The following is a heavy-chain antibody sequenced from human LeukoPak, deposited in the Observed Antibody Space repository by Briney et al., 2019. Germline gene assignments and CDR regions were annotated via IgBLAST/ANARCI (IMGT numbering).Heavy chain of an antibody. CDR1: GGSISSYY. D-gene: IGHD3-22*01. Sequence: PSETLSLTCTASGGSISSYYWSWIRQPPGKGLEGIGYIYYGGSTNYNPSLKSRVTISVDTSKNQFSLKLSSVTAADTAVYYCARDYYDSSGYSLGIDYWGQGTLVTVSS. J-gene: IGHJ4*02. CDR2: IYYGGST. V-gene: IGHV4-59*01. CDR3: ARDYYDSSGYSLGIDY.